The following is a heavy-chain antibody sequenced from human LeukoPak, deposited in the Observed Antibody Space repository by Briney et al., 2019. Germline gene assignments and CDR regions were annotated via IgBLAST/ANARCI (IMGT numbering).Heavy chain of an antibody. D-gene: IGHD3-10*01. CDR2: IIPILGIA. Sequence: ASVKVSCKASGGTFSSYAISWVRQAPGQGLEWMGRIIPILGIANYAQKFQGRVTITADKSTSTAYMEPSSLRSEDTAVYYCAREGSGYYYGSGSPPNYWGQGTLVTVSS. CDR3: AREGSGYYYGSGSPPNY. J-gene: IGHJ4*02. V-gene: IGHV1-69*04. CDR1: GGTFSSYA.